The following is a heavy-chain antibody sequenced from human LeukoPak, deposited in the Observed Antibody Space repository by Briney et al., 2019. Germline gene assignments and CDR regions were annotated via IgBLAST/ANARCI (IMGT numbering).Heavy chain of an antibody. J-gene: IGHJ4*02. CDR1: GFTFSSYG. Sequence: PGGSLRLSCAASGFTFSSYGMHWVRQAPGKGLEWVAVISYDGSNKYYADSVKGRFTISRDNSKNTLYLQMNSLRAEDTAVYYCARELVGQWLPGGFDYWGQGTLVTVSS. CDR2: ISYDGSNK. CDR3: ARELVGQWLPGGFDY. D-gene: IGHD6-19*01. V-gene: IGHV3-30*03.